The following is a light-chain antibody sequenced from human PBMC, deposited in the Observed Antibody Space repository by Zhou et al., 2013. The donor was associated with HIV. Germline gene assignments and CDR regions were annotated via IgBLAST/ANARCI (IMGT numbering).Light chain of an antibody. CDR2: DVS. CDR1: SPGTSSDIGGYNY. Sequence: QSALTQPASVSASPGQSITISCTGTSPGTSSDIGGYNYVSWYQQHPDKAPKLMIYDVSNRPSGVSNRFSGSKSGNTASLTISGLQAEDEADYYCSSYRSGSLGVFGGGTKLTVL. J-gene: IGLJ3*02. V-gene: IGLV2-14*03. CDR3: SSYRSGSLGV.